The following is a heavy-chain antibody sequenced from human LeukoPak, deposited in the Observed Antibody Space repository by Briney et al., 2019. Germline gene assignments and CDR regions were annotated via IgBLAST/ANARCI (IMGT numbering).Heavy chain of an antibody. CDR3: ARASMNRSSTSCYVLDY. J-gene: IGHJ4*02. CDR1: GDSISIHY. V-gene: IGHV4-59*11. Sequence: SQTLSLICSVAGDSISIHYWSWVRQPPGKGLEWIGYIDHTGSTNYNPSLNSRVTISRDTSKNHFSLELSSVTAADTAVYFCARASMNRSSTSCYVLDYWGQGTLVTVSS. CDR2: IDHTGST. D-gene: IGHD2-2*01.